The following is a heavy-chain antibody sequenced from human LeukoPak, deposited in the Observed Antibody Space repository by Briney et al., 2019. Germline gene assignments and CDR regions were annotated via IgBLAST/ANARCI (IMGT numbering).Heavy chain of an antibody. J-gene: IGHJ4*02. CDR2: IYYSGST. V-gene: IGHV4-39*07. CDR3: ARWKVRGVIIFRTRGEPAYFDY. Sequence: KASETLSLTCTVSGGSISSSSYYWGWIRQPPGKGLEWIGSIYYSGSTYYNPSLKSRVTISVDTSKNQFSLKLSSVTAADTAVYYCARWKVRGVIIFRTRGEPAYFDYWGQGTLVTVSS. CDR1: GGSISSSSYY. D-gene: IGHD3-10*01.